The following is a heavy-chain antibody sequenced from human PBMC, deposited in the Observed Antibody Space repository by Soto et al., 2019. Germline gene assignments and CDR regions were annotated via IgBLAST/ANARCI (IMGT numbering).Heavy chain of an antibody. V-gene: IGHV4-39*01. J-gene: IGHJ6*02. CDR1: GGSISSSSYY. CDR2: IYYSGST. CDR3: ARTRGRYYYYGMDV. Sequence: PSETLSLTCTVSGGSISSSSYYWGWIRQPPGKGLEWIGSIYYSGSTYYNPSLKSRVTISVDTSKNQFSLKLSSVTAADTAVYYCARTRGRYYYYGMDVWGQGTTVTVSS. D-gene: IGHD3-16*01.